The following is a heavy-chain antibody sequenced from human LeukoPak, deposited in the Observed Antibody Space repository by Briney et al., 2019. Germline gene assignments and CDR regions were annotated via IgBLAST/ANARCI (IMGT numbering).Heavy chain of an antibody. Sequence: ASVKVSCKASGYTFTGYYMHWVRQAPGQGLEWMGWINPNSGGTNYAQKFQGRVTMTRDTSISTAYMELSRLRSDDTAVYYCAREGSSSSWYELGDYWGQGTLVTVSS. D-gene: IGHD6-13*01. CDR2: INPNSGGT. CDR1: GYTFTGYY. V-gene: IGHV1-2*02. CDR3: AREGSSSSWYELGDY. J-gene: IGHJ4*02.